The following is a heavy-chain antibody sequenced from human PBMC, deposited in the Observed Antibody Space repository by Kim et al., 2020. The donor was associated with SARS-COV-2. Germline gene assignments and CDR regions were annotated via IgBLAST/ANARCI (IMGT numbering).Heavy chain of an antibody. J-gene: IGHJ4*02. CDR3: AKDKTIVVVPAASFDY. D-gene: IGHD2-2*01. CDR1: GFTFSTYG. CDR2: ISYDGSNK. V-gene: IGHV3-30*18. Sequence: GGSLRLSCAASGFTFSTYGMHLVRQAPGKGLEWVAVISYDGSNKYYADSVKGRFTISRDNSKNTLYLQMNSLRAEDTAVYYCAKDKTIVVVPAASFDYWGQGTLVTVSS.